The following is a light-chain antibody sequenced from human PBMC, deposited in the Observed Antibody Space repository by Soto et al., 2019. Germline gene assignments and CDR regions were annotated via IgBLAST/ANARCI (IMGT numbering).Light chain of an antibody. CDR3: AAWDDSLSGPV. J-gene: IGLJ3*02. CDR2: DVN. CDR1: TNY. V-gene: IGLV2-11*01. Sequence: QSVLTQPRSVSGSPGQSVTISCPGTTNYVSWYQQHPGKAPKLMIYDVNKRPSGVPDRFSGSKSGNTASLTISGLQAEDEADYYCAAWDDSLSGPVFGGGTKLTVL.